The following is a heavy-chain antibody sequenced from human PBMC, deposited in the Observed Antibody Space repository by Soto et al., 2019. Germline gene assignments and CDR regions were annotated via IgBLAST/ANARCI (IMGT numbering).Heavy chain of an antibody. Sequence: GGSLRLSCAASGFTFGSSGMHWVRQAPGKGLEWVAVIWYDGRNKNYADSVKGRFTVSRDNSQNTLYLQMNSLRVEDTAVYYCARVPRSGPGANSFYMWGQGTKVTVSS. CDR3: ARVPRSGPGANSFYM. CDR2: IWYDGRNK. D-gene: IGHD6-19*01. V-gene: IGHV3-33*01. J-gene: IGHJ3*02. CDR1: GFTFGSSG.